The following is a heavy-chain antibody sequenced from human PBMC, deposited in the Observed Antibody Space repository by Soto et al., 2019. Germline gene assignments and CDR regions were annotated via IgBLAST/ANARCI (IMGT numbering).Heavy chain of an antibody. Sequence: SETLSLTCAVYGGSFSGYYWSWIRQPPGKGLEWIGEINHSGSTNYNPSLKGRVTISVYTSKNQFSLKLSSVTAADTAVYYCARGPRYSGYDVSPANFDYWGQGTLVTVSS. CDR2: INHSGST. V-gene: IGHV4-34*01. J-gene: IGHJ4*02. CDR1: GGSFSGYY. D-gene: IGHD5-12*01. CDR3: ARGPRYSGYDVSPANFDY.